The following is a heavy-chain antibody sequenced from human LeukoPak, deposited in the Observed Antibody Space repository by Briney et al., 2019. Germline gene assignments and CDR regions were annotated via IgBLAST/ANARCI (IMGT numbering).Heavy chain of an antibody. J-gene: IGHJ3*01. Sequence: ASVKVSCKASGYTFTGYYMHWVRQAPGQGLEWMGRINPNSGGTNYAQKFQGRVTMTRDTSISTAYMELSRLRSDDTAVYYCARGCRWGSHFCAFDVWGQGTMVTVSS. D-gene: IGHD3-3*02. CDR1: GYTFTGYY. CDR2: INPNSGGT. V-gene: IGHV1-2*06. CDR3: ARGCRWGSHFCAFDV.